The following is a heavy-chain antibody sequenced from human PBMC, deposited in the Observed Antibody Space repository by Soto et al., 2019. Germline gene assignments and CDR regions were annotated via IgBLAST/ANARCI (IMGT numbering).Heavy chain of an antibody. V-gene: IGHV3-9*01. CDR3: VKDESINWYSGHFRH. CDR1: GFTFDDYA. D-gene: IGHD6-13*01. Sequence: LRLSCAASGFTFDDYAMHWVRQVPGKGLEWVSGINWNSGSIGYGDSVKGRFAISRDNAKNSLHLQVNSLSAEDTAFYYCVKDESINWYSGHFRHWGQGTLVTVS. J-gene: IGHJ1*01. CDR2: INWNSGSI.